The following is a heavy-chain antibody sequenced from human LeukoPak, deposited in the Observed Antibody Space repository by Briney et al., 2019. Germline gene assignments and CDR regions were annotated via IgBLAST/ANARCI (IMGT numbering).Heavy chain of an antibody. J-gene: IGHJ4*02. CDR1: WVTLSSNY. V-gene: IGHV3-53*01. Sequence: WGGPRHSLGGPWVTLSSNYMSLGPPAPGEGLEWVSVIYSGGSTYYADSVKGRFTISRDNSKNTLYLQMNSLRAEDTAVYYCARDLGETGYWGQGTLVTVSS. D-gene: IGHD3-10*01. CDR3: ARDLGETGY. CDR2: IYSGGST.